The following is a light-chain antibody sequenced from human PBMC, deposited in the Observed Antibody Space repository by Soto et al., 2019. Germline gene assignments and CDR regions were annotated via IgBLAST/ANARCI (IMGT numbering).Light chain of an antibody. CDR3: QQYATSPLT. CDR1: QSLSNNF. CDR2: GAS. J-gene: IGKJ4*01. V-gene: IGKV3-20*01. Sequence: DIVLTQSPGTLSLSPGDRAALSCGASQSLSNNFLAWYQQKPGQAPRLLISGASSRATGIPDRFSGSGSVTDFTLTITRVEPEDFAVYYCQQYATSPLTFGGGTKVDIK.